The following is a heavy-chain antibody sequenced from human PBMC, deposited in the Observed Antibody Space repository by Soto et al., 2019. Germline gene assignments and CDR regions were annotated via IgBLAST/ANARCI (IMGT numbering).Heavy chain of an antibody. CDR3: AKEEGYCSSTSCYFYGMDV. V-gene: IGHV3-30*18. CDR1: GFTFSSYG. D-gene: IGHD2-2*01. CDR2: ISYDGSNK. Sequence: QVQLVESGGGVVQPGRSLRLSCAASGFTFSSYGMHWVRQAPGKGLEWVAGISYDGSNKYYADSVKGRFTISRDNSKNTLYLQMNSLRAEDTAVYYCAKEEGYCSSTSCYFYGMDVWGQGTTVTVSS. J-gene: IGHJ6*02.